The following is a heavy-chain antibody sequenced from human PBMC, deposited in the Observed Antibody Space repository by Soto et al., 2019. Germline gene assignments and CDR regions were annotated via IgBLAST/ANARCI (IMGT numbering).Heavy chain of an antibody. Sequence: QVPLVQSGVEVKKPGASVKVSCKAMGYIFTNYGLSWVRQAPGEGPEWLGWISAYNGHTKYAPKVQDRVTLTTDTSATTAYLELRSLRSDDAAVYYCGRGDGGYFDQWGQGTLVLVSS. V-gene: IGHV1-18*01. J-gene: IGHJ4*02. CDR3: GRGDGGYFDQ. D-gene: IGHD3-16*01. CDR1: GYIFTNYG. CDR2: ISAYNGHT.